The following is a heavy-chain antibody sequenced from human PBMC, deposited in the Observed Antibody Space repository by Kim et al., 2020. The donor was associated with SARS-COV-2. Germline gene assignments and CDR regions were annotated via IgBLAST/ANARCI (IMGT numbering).Heavy chain of an antibody. CDR3: AKAVSQTYYYGMDV. CDR2: VSGSGPST. Sequence: GGSLRLSCAASGFTFRSYAMSWVRQAPGKGLEWVSLVSGSGPSTYYADSVKGRFTISRDNSKNTLSLQMSSLRVEDTAVYYCAKAVSQTYYYGMDVWGQGTTVTVSS. CDR1: GFTFRSYA. D-gene: IGHD2-8*01. V-gene: IGHV3-23*01. J-gene: IGHJ6*02.